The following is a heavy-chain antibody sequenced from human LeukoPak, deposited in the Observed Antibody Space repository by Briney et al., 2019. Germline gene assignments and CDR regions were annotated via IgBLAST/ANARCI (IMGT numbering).Heavy chain of an antibody. V-gene: IGHV4-61*02. CDR3: ARGRAAARIYYFDY. J-gene: IGHJ4*02. CDR1: GGSISSGSYY. D-gene: IGHD6-13*01. CDR2: IYTSGST. Sequence: SETLSLTCTVSGGSISSGSYYWSWIRQPAGKGLEWIGRIYTSGSTNYNPSLKIRVTISVDTSKNQISLKLSSVTAADTAVYYCARGRAAARIYYFDYWGQGTLVTVSS.